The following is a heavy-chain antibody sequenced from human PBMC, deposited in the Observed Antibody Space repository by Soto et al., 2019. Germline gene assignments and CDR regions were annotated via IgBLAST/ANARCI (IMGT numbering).Heavy chain of an antibody. CDR3: ARPGRTGYYYFDY. V-gene: IGHV3-13*01. Sequence: GSLRLSCAASGFTFSSYDMHWVRQVKGKGLEWVSAIGTADDTYYPGSVKGRFTISRENAKNSLYLQMHSLRAEDTAVYYCARPGRTGYYYFDYWGQGTLVTVSS. J-gene: IGHJ4*02. D-gene: IGHD6-13*01. CDR1: GFTFSSYD. CDR2: IGTADDT.